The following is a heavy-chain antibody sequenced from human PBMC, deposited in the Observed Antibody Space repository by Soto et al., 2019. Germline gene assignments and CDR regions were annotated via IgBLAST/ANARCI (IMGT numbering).Heavy chain of an antibody. J-gene: IGHJ4*02. D-gene: IGHD2-21*01. CDR1: GFTFSDHY. CDR2: IRNKANSYTT. Sequence: EVQLVESGGGLVQPGGSLRLSCAASGFTFSDHYMDWVRQAPGTGLEWVGRIRNKANSYTTEYAASVKGRFTISRDDSKNSLFLQINSLKSEDTAVYYCTRAGILTTPYYFDYWGRGSLVTVSS. CDR3: TRAGILTTPYYFDY. V-gene: IGHV3-72*01.